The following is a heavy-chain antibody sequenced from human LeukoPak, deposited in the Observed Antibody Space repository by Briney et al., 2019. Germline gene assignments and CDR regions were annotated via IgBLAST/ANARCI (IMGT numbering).Heavy chain of an antibody. CDR2: ISSSSSFI. D-gene: IGHD6-13*01. V-gene: IGHV3-21*01. Sequence: KAGGSLRLSCAASGFTFRRYGMSWVRQAPGKGLEFVSSISSSSSFIYYADSVKGRFTISRDNAKKSLSLQMNSLRADDTAVYYCARGYSSSWYLDWGQGTLVTVSS. CDR3: ARGYSSSWYLD. CDR1: GFTFRRYG. J-gene: IGHJ4*02.